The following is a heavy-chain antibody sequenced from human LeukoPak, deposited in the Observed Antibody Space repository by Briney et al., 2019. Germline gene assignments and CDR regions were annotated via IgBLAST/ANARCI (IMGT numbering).Heavy chain of an antibody. D-gene: IGHD6-13*01. CDR1: GFTFSSYE. J-gene: IGHJ4*02. CDR2: ISSSGSTI. CDR3: ARDGIAAAGSRADY. Sequence: GGSLRLSCAASGFTFSSYEMNWVRQAPGKGLEWVSYISSSGSTIYYADSVKGRFTISRDNAKNSLYLQMNSLRAEDTAVYYCARDGIAAAGSRADYWGQGTLVTVSS. V-gene: IGHV3-48*03.